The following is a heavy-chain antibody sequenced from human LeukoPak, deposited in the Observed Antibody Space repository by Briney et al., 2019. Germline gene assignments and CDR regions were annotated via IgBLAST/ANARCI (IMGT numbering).Heavy chain of an antibody. D-gene: IGHD2-2*01. CDR1: GFTFSHAW. CDR2: IKSNIEGGTT. CDR3: TTIRLHSCYSFDY. J-gene: IGHJ4*02. Sequence: PGGSLRLSCEASGFTFSHAWMTWVRQAPGKGLEWVGRIKSNIEGGTTDFAAPVKGRFTISRDDSKNTLSLQMDSLKTEDTAVYYCTTIRLHSCYSFDYWGQGTPVTVSS. V-gene: IGHV3-15*01.